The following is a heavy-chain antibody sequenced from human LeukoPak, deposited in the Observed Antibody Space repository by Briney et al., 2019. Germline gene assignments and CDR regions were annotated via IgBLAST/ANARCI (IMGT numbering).Heavy chain of an antibody. CDR3: AKALTRITMIVVADAFDI. Sequence: HPGGSLRLSCAASGFTFDDYGMSWVRQAPGKGLEWVSGISWNSGSIGYADSVKGRFTISRDNAKNSLYLQMNSLRAEDMALYYCAKALTRITMIVVADAFDIWGQGTMVTVSS. V-gene: IGHV3-9*03. CDR2: ISWNSGSI. CDR1: GFTFDDYG. J-gene: IGHJ3*02. D-gene: IGHD3-22*01.